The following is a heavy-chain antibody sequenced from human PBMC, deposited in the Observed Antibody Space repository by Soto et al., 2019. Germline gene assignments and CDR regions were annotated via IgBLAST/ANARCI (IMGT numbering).Heavy chain of an antibody. Sequence: GGSLKISCKGSGYSFTSYWIGWVRQMPGKGLEWMGIIYPGDSDTRYSPSFQGQVTISADKSISTAYLQWSSLKASDTAMYYCATSNNSSSRYYYYYYGMDVWGQGTTVTVSS. CDR3: ATSNNSSSRYYYYYYGMDV. D-gene: IGHD6-6*01. V-gene: IGHV5-51*01. CDR2: IYPGDSDT. CDR1: GYSFTSYW. J-gene: IGHJ6*02.